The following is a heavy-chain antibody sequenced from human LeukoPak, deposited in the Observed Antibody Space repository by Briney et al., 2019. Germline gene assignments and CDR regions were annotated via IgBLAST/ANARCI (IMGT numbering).Heavy chain of an antibody. D-gene: IGHD6-13*01. J-gene: IGHJ6*03. Sequence: SETLSLTCTVSGGSISSSSYYWGWIRQPPGKGLEWIGSIYYSGSTYYNPSLKSRVTISVDTSKNQFSLKLSSVTAADTAVYYCARVIAAAGTTWSDYYYYYMDVWGKGTTVTVSS. CDR3: ARVIAAAGTTWSDYYYYYMDV. V-gene: IGHV4-39*07. CDR2: IYYSGST. CDR1: GGSISSSSYY.